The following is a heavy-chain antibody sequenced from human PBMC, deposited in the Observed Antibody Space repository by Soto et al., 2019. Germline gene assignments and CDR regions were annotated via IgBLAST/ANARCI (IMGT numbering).Heavy chain of an antibody. Sequence: QVQLVQSGGEVKQPGASVKVSCKTSGYTFSNYGISWVQQAPGQGLEWVGWISGYNGNTKHAQNVQGRVTLTTDTSTSTAYMELRSLTSDDTAVYYCARDRDTSGWYRSNYWGQGTLVSVSS. D-gene: IGHD6-19*01. CDR2: ISGYNGNT. CDR1: GYTFSNYG. J-gene: IGHJ4*02. CDR3: ARDRDTSGWYRSNY. V-gene: IGHV1-18*01.